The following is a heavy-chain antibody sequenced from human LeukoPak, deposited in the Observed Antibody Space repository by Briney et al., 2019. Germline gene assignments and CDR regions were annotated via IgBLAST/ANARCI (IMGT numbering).Heavy chain of an antibody. CDR3: ARGGYCSSTSCYEGTNPNCFDP. CDR1: GGSFSGYY. D-gene: IGHD2-2*01. V-gene: IGHV4-34*01. J-gene: IGHJ5*02. CDR2: INHSGST. Sequence: SETRSLTCAVDGGSFSGYYWSWIRQPPGKGLEWIGEINHSGSTNYNPSLKSRVTISVDTSKNQFSLKLSSVTAADTAVYYCARGGYCSSTSCYEGTNPNCFDPWGQGTLVTVSS.